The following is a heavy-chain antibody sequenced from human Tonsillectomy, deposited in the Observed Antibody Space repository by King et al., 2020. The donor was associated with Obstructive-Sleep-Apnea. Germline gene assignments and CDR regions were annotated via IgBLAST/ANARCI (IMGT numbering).Heavy chain of an antibody. V-gene: IGHV3-30*18. D-gene: IGHD3-22*01. Sequence: VQLVESGGGVVQPGRSLRLSCAASGFTVSNDGMHWVRQAPGKGLEWVPVISYVGSNKYYADSVKGRFTISRDNSKNTLYLQMNSLRAEDTAFYYCAKGQSDYYDNSGYYGVDYWGLGTLVTVSS. CDR1: GFTVSNDG. CDR2: ISYVGSNK. CDR3: AKGQSDYYDNSGYYGVDY. J-gene: IGHJ4*02.